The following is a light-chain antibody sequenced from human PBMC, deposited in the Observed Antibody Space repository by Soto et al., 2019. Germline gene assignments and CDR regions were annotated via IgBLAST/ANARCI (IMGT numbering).Light chain of an antibody. Sequence: QSVLTQPPSASGTPGQRVTISCSGSSSNIGNNAVNWYQQFSGTAPKLLIYDNIQRPSGVPDRFSGSKSGTSASLAISGLQSEDEADYYCAAWGDNLNGWVFGGGTQLTVL. J-gene: IGLJ3*02. V-gene: IGLV1-44*01. CDR3: AAWGDNLNGWV. CDR1: SSNIGNNA. CDR2: DNI.